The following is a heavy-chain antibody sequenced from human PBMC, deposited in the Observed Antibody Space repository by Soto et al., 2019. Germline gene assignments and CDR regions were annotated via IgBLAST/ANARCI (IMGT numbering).Heavy chain of an antibody. CDR3: ARGSGRYFYYGMDV. Sequence: SLTCSVSGGSISSYYWNWIRQPPGKGLEWIGCIYYSASTNYNPSLKSRVTISVDTSKNQFSLKLSSVTAADTAVYYCARGSGRYFYYGMDVWGQGTTVTVSS. CDR1: GGSISSYY. J-gene: IGHJ6*02. CDR2: IYYSAST. V-gene: IGHV4-59*12.